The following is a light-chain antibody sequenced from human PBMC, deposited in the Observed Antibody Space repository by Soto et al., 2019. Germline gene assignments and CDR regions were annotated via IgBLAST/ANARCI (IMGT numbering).Light chain of an antibody. CDR2: VNS. Sequence: QSVLPQPPSVSGAPGQRVTISCTGSSSNIGAGYDVHWYQQLPGTAPKLLIYVNSNRPSGVPDRFSGSKSGTSASLAITGLQAEDEADYYCQSYDSSLSVVFGGGTKLTVL. CDR1: SSNIGAGYD. V-gene: IGLV1-40*01. J-gene: IGLJ2*01. CDR3: QSYDSSLSVV.